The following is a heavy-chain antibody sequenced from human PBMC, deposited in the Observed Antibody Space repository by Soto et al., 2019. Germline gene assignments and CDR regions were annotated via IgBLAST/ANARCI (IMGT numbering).Heavy chain of an antibody. D-gene: IGHD3-3*01. CDR3: VIFGVVIIARMDV. V-gene: IGHV3-23*01. J-gene: IGHJ6*02. CDR2: ISGSGGST. Sequence: PGGSLTLSFSASGLTFRSYAMSWVLQTPGKGLEWVSAISGSGGSTYYADSVKGRFTISRDNSKNTLYLQMNSLRAEDTAVYYCVIFGVVIIARMDVWGQGTTVTVSS. CDR1: GLTFRSYA.